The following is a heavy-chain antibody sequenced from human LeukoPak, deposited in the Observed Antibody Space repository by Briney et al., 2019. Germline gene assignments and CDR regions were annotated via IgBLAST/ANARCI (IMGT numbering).Heavy chain of an antibody. CDR2: IKQDGSEK. J-gene: IGHJ4*02. Sequence: SGGSLRLSCVASGFTLSSSWMSWVRQAPGKGLEWVANIKQDGSEKSYVESVRGRFTISRDNAKNSLYLQMNSLRAEDTAVYYCARDLGSSSDYWGQGTLVTVSS. D-gene: IGHD6-6*01. V-gene: IGHV3-7*01. CDR3: ARDLGSSSDY. CDR1: GFTLSSSW.